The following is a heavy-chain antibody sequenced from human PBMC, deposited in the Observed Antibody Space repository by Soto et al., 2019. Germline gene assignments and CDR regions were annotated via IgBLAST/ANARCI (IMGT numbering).Heavy chain of an antibody. CDR1: GFTFSTYD. J-gene: IGHJ6*03. V-gene: IGHV3-30*18. D-gene: IGHD1-1*01. Sequence: QVQLVESGGGVVQPGRSLRLSCVASGFTFSTYDMHWVRQAPGKGLEWVADVSYDGTNKYYADSVKGRFTISRDNSKNTLYLQMNSLKPEDTAVYYCAKRGYAYYMDVWGKGTTVTVSS. CDR2: VSYDGTNK. CDR3: AKRGYAYYMDV.